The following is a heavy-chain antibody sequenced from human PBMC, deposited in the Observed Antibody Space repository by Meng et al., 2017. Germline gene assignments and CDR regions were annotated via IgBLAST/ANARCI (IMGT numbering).Heavy chain of an antibody. CDR2: IRSNANSYAT. J-gene: IGHJ4*02. V-gene: IGHV3-73*01. Sequence: GESLKISCAASGFTFSGSAMHWVRQASGQGLEWVGRIRSNANSYATAYAASVKGRFTISRDGSKNTAYLQMNSLKTEDTAVYYCTRLIEITMVRGVIIPNDYWGQGTLVTVSS. CDR1: GFTFSGSA. D-gene: IGHD3-10*01. CDR3: TRLIEITMVRGVIIPNDY.